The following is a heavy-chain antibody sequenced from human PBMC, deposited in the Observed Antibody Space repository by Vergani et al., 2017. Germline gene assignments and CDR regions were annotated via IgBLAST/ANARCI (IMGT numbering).Heavy chain of an antibody. J-gene: IGHJ3*02. V-gene: IGHV3-7*01. CDR3: ARVRHIVVVTAIDPDGAFDI. CDR2: IKQDGSEK. D-gene: IGHD2-21*02. Sequence: VQLVESGGGVVQPGRSLRLSCAASGFTFSSYWMSWVRQAPGKGLEWVAKIKQDGSEKYYVDSVKGRFTFSRDNAKNSLYLQMNSLRAEDTAVYYCARVRHIVVVTAIDPDGAFDIWGQGTMVTVSS. CDR1: GFTFSSYW.